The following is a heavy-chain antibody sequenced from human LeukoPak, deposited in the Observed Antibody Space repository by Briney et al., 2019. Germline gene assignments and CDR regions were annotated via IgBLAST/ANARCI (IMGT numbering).Heavy chain of an antibody. CDR3: ARVDLRLFGSGWYDYFDY. J-gene: IGHJ4*02. CDR2: ISYDGSNK. D-gene: IGHD6-19*01. Sequence: GGSLRLSCAASGFTFSSYGMHWVRQAPGKGLEWVAVISYDGSNKYYADSVKGRFTISRDNSKNTLYLQMNSLRAEDTAVYYCARVDLRLFGSGWYDYFDYWGQGTLVTVSS. V-gene: IGHV3-30*03. CDR1: GFTFSSYG.